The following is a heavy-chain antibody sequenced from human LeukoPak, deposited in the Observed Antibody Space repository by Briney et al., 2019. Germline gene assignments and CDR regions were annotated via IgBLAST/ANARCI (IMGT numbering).Heavy chain of an antibody. CDR3: ARAYYDFWSGYYEGYFDY. J-gene: IGHJ4*02. CDR2: IIPIFGTA. D-gene: IGHD3-3*01. Sequence: GSSVKVSCKASGGTFSSYAISWVRQAPGQGLEWMGGIIPIFGTANYAQKFQGRVTITTDESTSTAYMELSSLRSEDTAVYYCARAYYDFWSGYYEGYFDYWGQGTLVTVSS. V-gene: IGHV1-69*05. CDR1: GGTFSSYA.